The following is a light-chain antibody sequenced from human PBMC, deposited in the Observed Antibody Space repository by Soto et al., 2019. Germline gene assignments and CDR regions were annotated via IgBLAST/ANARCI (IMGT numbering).Light chain of an antibody. CDR1: PSVTNY. CDR2: GAF. CDR3: QQRNLWPPVT. V-gene: IGKV3-11*01. Sequence: EMVLTQSPATLSVAAVERATLSCRASPSVTNYLAWYQQKPGQPPRLLIYGAFNRAAGIPARFSGSGSGTDFTLTISSLEPEDSAVYYCQQRNLWPPVTFGQGTRLEI. J-gene: IGKJ5*01.